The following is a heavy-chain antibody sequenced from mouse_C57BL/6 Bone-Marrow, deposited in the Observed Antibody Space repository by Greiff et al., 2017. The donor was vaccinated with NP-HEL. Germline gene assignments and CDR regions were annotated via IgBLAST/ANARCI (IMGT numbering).Heavy chain of an antibody. CDR2: IYPGSGNT. Sequence: QVQLQQSGPELVKPGASVKISCKASGYSFTSYYIHWVKQRPGQGLEWIGWIYPGSGNTKYNEKFKGKATLTADTSSSTAYMQLSSLTSEDSAVYYCAREGNYYGSSYGYFDVWGTGTTVTVSS. D-gene: IGHD1-1*01. V-gene: IGHV1-66*01. CDR3: AREGNYYGSSYGYFDV. J-gene: IGHJ1*03. CDR1: GYSFTSYY.